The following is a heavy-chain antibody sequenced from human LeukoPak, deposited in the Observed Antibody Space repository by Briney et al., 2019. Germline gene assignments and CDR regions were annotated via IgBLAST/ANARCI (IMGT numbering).Heavy chain of an antibody. CDR2: FDPEDGET. CDR3: ATDVSSSSSTLFDY. D-gene: IGHD6-6*01. Sequence: ASVKVSCKVSGYTLTELSMHWLRQAPGKGLEWMGGFDPEDGETIYAQKFQGRVTMTEGTSTDTAYMELSSLRSEDTAVYYCATDVSSSSSTLFDYWGQGTMVTVSS. CDR1: GYTLTELS. J-gene: IGHJ4*02. V-gene: IGHV1-24*01.